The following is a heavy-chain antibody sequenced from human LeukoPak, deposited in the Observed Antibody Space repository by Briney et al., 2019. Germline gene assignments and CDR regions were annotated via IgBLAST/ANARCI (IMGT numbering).Heavy chain of an antibody. CDR1: GYTFTGYY. CDR3: AKSPQDYDFWPNWFDP. CDR2: INPNSGGT. V-gene: IGHV1-2*02. Sequence: APVKVSCKASGYTFTGYYMHWVRQAPGQGLEWMGWINPNSGGTNYAQKFQGRVTMTRDTSISTAYMELSRLRSDDTAVYYCAKSPQDYDFWPNWFDPWGQGTLVTVSS. J-gene: IGHJ5*02. D-gene: IGHD3-3*01.